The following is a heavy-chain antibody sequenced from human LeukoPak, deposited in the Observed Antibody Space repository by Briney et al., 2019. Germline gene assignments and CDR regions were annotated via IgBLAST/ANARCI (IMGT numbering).Heavy chain of an antibody. CDR2: INPNSGGT. J-gene: IGHJ3*02. V-gene: IGHV1-2*02. CDR1: GYTFTGYY. CDR3: ARGGGLRGYYFPHDAFDI. D-gene: IGHD3-22*01. Sequence: ASVKVSCKASGYTFTGYYMHWVRQAPGQGLEWMGWINPNSGGTNYAQKFQGRVTMTRDTSISTAYMELSRLRSDDTAVYYCARGGGLRGYYFPHDAFDIWGQGTMVTVSS.